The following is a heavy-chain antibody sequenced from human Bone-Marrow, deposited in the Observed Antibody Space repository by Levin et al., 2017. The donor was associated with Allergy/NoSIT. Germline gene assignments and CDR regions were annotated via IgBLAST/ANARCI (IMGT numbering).Heavy chain of an antibody. CDR2: ISSDGGST. CDR1: GFNFDSCA. J-gene: IGHJ4*02. V-gene: IGHV3-64*01. CDR3: ARERSGGIIDY. Sequence: PGGSLRLSCAASGFNFDSCALHWVRQAPGKGLQCVSAISSDGGSTYYASSVKGRFTISRDNSKNTLYLQMGSLRPEDMAMYYCARERSGGIIDYWGQGTLVTVSS. D-gene: IGHD2-15*01.